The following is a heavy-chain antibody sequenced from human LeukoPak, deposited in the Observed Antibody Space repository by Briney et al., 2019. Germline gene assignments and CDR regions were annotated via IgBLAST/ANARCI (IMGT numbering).Heavy chain of an antibody. CDR3: ASPISPADTSSGLY. Sequence: GGSLRLSCAASGFTVSSNYMNWVRRAPGKGLELVSVIYSGGRTYFAGPVKGIFTIPKDHSKHSLYLQTNSLRAEDTALYYCASPISPADTSSGLYWGQGTLVTVSS. D-gene: IGHD3-9*01. J-gene: IGHJ4*02. CDR1: GFTVSSNY. V-gene: IGHV3-66*01. CDR2: IYSGGRT.